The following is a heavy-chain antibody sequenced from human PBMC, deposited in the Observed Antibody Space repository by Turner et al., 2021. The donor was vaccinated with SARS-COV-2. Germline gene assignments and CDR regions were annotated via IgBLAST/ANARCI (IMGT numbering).Heavy chain of an antibody. CDR2: IYYSGST. J-gene: IGHJ5*02. CDR3: ARHWEVAAAAYLARFDP. CDR1: DGSISSRSYY. D-gene: IGHD6-13*01. Sequence: QLQLQASGPGLVKPSETLSLTCTVSDGSISSRSYYWGWIRQPPGKGLEWIGGIYYSGSTYYNPSLKRRVTISVDTSKNQFSLKLTSVTAADTAVYFCARHWEVAAAAYLARFDPWGQGTLVTVSS. V-gene: IGHV4-39*01.